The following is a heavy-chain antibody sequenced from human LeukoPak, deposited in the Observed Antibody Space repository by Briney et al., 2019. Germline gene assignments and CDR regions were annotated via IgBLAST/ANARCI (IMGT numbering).Heavy chain of an antibody. CDR2: ISGDGGST. J-gene: IGHJ4*02. Sequence: GGSLRLSCAASGFTFDDYAMHWVRQAPGKGLEWVSLISGDGGSTYYADSVKGRFTISRDNSKNTLYLQMNSLRAEDTAVYYCSRDRDSSGCLDYWGQGTLVTVSS. CDR1: GFTFDDYA. D-gene: IGHD6-19*01. V-gene: IGHV3-43*02. CDR3: SRDRDSSGCLDY.